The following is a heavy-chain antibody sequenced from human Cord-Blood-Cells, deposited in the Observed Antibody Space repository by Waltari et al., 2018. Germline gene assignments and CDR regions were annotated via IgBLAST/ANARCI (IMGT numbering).Heavy chain of an antibody. CDR3: ARHALGGNCSGGSCYFDY. D-gene: IGHD2-15*01. CDR1: GGSFSGYY. J-gene: IGHJ4*02. V-gene: IGHV4-34*01. CDR2: INHSGST. Sequence: QVQLQQWGAGLLKPSETLSLTCAVYGGSFSGYYWSWIRQPPGKGLEWIGEINHSGSTNYNPSRKSRVTISVDTSKNQFSLKLSSVTAADTAVYYCARHALGGNCSGGSCYFDYWGQGTLVTVSS.